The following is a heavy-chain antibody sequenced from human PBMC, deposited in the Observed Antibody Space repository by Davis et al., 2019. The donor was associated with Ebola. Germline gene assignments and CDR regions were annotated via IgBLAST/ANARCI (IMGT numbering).Heavy chain of an antibody. D-gene: IGHD2-15*01. V-gene: IGHV1-2*02. J-gene: IGHJ5*02. Sequence: ASVKVSCKASGYTFTGYYMHWVRQAPGQGLEWMGWINPNSGGTNYAQKFQGRVTITRDTSASTAYMELSSLRSEDTAVYYCARVGPYCSGGSCYMSHWFDPWGQGTLVTVSS. CDR1: GYTFTGYY. CDR3: ARVGPYCSGGSCYMSHWFDP. CDR2: INPNSGGT.